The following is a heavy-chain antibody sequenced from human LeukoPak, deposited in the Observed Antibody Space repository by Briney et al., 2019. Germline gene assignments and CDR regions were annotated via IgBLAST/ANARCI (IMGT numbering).Heavy chain of an antibody. V-gene: IGHV3-74*01. CDR1: GFTFSSYW. Sequence: GGSLRLSCAASGFTFSSYWMHWVRQAPGKGLVWVSRINSDGSSTSYADSVKGRFTISRDNAKNTLYLQMNSLRAEDTAVYYCAKGYGSGGSCPSAPFYFDYWGQGTMVTVSS. J-gene: IGHJ4*02. D-gene: IGHD2-15*01. CDR3: AKGYGSGGSCPSAPFYFDY. CDR2: INSDGSST.